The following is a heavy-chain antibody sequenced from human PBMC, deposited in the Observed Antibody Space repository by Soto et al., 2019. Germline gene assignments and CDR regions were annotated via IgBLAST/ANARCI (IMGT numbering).Heavy chain of an antibody. J-gene: IGHJ5*02. Sequence: QVQMVQSGAEAKKPGTAVKVSCKASGYTFTNFGVTWVRQAPGQGLEWMGWISASNCNTNYAWRFQGSVTMTTDPSTATAYMERRSLRSDDTAIYYCARARCSSASCYKSTWFEHWGQGTLVTVSS. CDR1: GYTFTNFG. CDR2: ISASNCNT. CDR3: ARARCSSASCYKSTWFEH. D-gene: IGHD2-2*02. V-gene: IGHV1-18*01.